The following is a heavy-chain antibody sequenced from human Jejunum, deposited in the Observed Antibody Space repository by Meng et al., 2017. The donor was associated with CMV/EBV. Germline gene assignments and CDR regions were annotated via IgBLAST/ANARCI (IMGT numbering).Heavy chain of an antibody. Sequence: QVQLQESGPGLVEPSQTLSLTCTVSGGSTISRNYYWSWIRQPAGKGLEWSGRIYASGNTNYKPSLNSRVTMSVDTSKNQFSLKLNSVAAADTAVYYCVRGGDGYLYWGQGTLVTVSS. D-gene: IGHD5-24*01. CDR2: IYASGNT. V-gene: IGHV4-61*02. CDR3: VRGGDGYLY. CDR1: GGSTISRNYY. J-gene: IGHJ4*02.